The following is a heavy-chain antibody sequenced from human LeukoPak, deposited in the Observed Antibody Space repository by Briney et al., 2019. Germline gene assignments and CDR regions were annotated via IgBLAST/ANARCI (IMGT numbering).Heavy chain of an antibody. D-gene: IGHD3-3*01. J-gene: IGHJ6*03. Sequence: GGSLRLSCAASGFTFSSYGMSWVRQAPGKGLEWVSAISGSGGSTYYADSVKGRFTISRDNSKNTLYLQMNSLRAEDTAVYYCAKAPRFGDHATEYYYYYMDVWGKGTTVAVSS. CDR3: AKAPRFGDHATEYYYYYMDV. CDR2: ISGSGGST. CDR1: GFTFSSYG. V-gene: IGHV3-23*01.